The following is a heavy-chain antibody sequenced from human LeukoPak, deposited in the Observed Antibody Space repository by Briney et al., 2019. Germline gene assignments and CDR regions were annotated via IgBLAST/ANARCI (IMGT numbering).Heavy chain of an antibody. Sequence: ASVKVSCKASGYTFTSYDINWARQATGQGLEWMGWMNPNSGNTGYAQKFQGRVTMTRNTSISTAYMELSSLRSEDTAVYYCARTRITMVRGVRRELFDPWGQGTPVTVSS. CDR3: ARTRITMVRGVRRELFDP. CDR1: GYTFTSYD. V-gene: IGHV1-8*01. D-gene: IGHD3-10*01. CDR2: MNPNSGNT. J-gene: IGHJ5*02.